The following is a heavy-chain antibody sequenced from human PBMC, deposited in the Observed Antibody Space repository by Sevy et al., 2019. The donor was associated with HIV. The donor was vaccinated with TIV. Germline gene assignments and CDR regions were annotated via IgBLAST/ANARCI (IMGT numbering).Heavy chain of an antibody. CDR2: ISYDGSNK. Sequence: GGSLRLSCAASGFTFSSYGMHWVRQSPGKGLDWVTVISYDGSNKYYADSVKGRFTISRDNSKNTLYLQMNSLRVEDTAVYYCAKGGQWLVRDWFDPWGQGTLVTVPS. CDR1: GFTFSSYG. D-gene: IGHD6-19*01. J-gene: IGHJ5*02. V-gene: IGHV3-30*18. CDR3: AKGGQWLVRDWFDP.